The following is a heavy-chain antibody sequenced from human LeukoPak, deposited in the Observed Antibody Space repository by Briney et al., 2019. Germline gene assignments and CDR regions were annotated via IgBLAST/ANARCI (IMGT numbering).Heavy chain of an antibody. CDR3: ARVGRGDHTWGSYYFDH. CDR1: GGSIRSYY. Sequence: SETLSLTCSVSGGSIRSYYWSWIRQPAGKGLEWIGLIYSSGSSNYNPSLKSRVTISVDKSKNQFSLKLNSVTAADTAVYYCARVGRGDHTWGSYYFDHWGQGTLVTVSS. D-gene: IGHD3-16*01. J-gene: IGHJ4*02. CDR2: IYSSGSS. V-gene: IGHV4-4*07.